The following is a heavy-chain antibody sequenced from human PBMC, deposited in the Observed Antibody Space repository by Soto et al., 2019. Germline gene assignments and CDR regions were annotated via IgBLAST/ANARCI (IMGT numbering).Heavy chain of an antibody. Sequence: EVQLVESGGDLVQPGGSLRLSCEASGFTFSSNWMHWVRQAPGKGLVWVSRMNPDGSSRGYADSVKGRFTISRDNAKNTLFLQMNSPRAEDTAVYYCARGGNAGSGQYYLDAYWGQGTLVTVSS. J-gene: IGHJ4*02. CDR3: ARGGNAGSGQYYLDAY. V-gene: IGHV3-74*01. D-gene: IGHD3-10*01. CDR1: GFTFSSNW. CDR2: MNPDGSSR.